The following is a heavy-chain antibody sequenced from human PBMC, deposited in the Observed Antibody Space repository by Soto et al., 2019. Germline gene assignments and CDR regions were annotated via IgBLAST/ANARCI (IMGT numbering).Heavy chain of an antibody. J-gene: IGHJ4*02. CDR1: GFTFRSYG. CDR3: AVLGYCISTTCYDRSFDY. V-gene: IGHV3-33*01. D-gene: IGHD2-2*01. Sequence: GGSLRLSCAASGFTFRSYGMHWVRQAPGKGLEWVAIIWYNGSNEYYADSVKGRFTISRDNAKNTLYLQMNSLRVEDTAVYYCAVLGYCISTTCYDRSFDYWGQGTLVTVSS. CDR2: IWYNGSNE.